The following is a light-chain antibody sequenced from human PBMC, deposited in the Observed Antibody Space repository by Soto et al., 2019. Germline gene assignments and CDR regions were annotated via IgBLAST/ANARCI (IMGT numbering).Light chain of an antibody. J-gene: IGKJ1*01. CDR3: QQYNSYSGT. V-gene: IGKV1-5*01. CDR2: DAS. CDR1: QSISSW. Sequence: DIQMTQSPSTLSASVGDRVTITCRASQSISSWLAWYQQKPGKAPKLLIYDASSLESGVPSRFSGSGSGTEFTLIISNLQPDDFATYYCQQYNSYSGTFGQGTKVEIK.